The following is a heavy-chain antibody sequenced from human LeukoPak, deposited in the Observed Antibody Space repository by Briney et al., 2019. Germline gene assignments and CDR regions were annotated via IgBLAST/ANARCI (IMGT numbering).Heavy chain of an antibody. D-gene: IGHD3-22*01. CDR2: ISSSSSYI. CDR1: GFTFSSYS. V-gene: IGHV3-21*01. Sequence: GGSLRLSCAASGFTFSSYSMNWVRQAPGKGLEWVSSISSSSSYIYYADTVKGRFTISRDNAKNSLYLQMNSLRAEDTAVYYCARVDSSGYDYWGQGTLVTVSS. J-gene: IGHJ4*02. CDR3: ARVDSSGYDY.